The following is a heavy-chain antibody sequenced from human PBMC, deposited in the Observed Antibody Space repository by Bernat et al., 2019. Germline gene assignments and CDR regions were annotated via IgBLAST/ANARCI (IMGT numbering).Heavy chain of an antibody. J-gene: IGHJ4*02. CDR2: IYYSGST. Sequence: QLQLQESGPGLVKPSETLSLTCTVSGGSISSSSYFWGWIRQPPGRGLEWIGSIYYSGSTYYNPSLRSRVTISVDTSKNRFSLKLSAVTAADTAVYYCARHEDAAAGRIFYWGQGTLVTVSS. CDR3: ARHEDAAAGRIFY. V-gene: IGHV4-39*01. CDR1: GGSISSSSYF. D-gene: IGHD6-13*01.